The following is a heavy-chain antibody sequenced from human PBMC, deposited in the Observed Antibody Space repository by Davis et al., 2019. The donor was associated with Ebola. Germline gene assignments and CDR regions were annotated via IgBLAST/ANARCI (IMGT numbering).Heavy chain of an antibody. V-gene: IGHV5-51*01. CDR3: ASLRRTITGMDDAFDI. D-gene: IGHD2-8*02. CDR2: IYTGDSDT. Sequence: KVSCKGSGYSFTSYWIGWVRQLPGKGLEWMGIIYTGDSDTRYSPSFRGQVTISADKSIKTAFLQWSSLKASDTALYYCASLRRTITGMDDAFDIWGQGTMVTVSS. CDR1: GYSFTSYW. J-gene: IGHJ3*02.